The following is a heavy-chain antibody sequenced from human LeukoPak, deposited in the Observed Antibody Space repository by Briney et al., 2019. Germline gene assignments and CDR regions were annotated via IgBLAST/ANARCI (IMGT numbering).Heavy chain of an antibody. D-gene: IGHD5-18*01. Sequence: PGGSLRLSCAASGFTFSSYSMNWVRQAPGKGLEWVSSISSSSSYIYYADSVKGRFTISRDNSKNTLYLQMNSLRAEDTAVYYCAREGTAMASGGYYYYYYMDVWGKGTTVTISS. CDR3: AREGTAMASGGYYYYYYMDV. CDR2: ISSSSSYI. CDR1: GFTFSSYS. J-gene: IGHJ6*03. V-gene: IGHV3-21*01.